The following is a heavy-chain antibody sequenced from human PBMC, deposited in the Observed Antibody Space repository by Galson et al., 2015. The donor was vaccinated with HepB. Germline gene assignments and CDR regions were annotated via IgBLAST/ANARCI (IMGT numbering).Heavy chain of an antibody. CDR2: INPNNGGT. V-gene: IGHV1-2*02. CDR3: ARDQADNWNDGPAFDI. CDR1: GYTFTGYN. D-gene: IGHD1-20*01. J-gene: IGHJ3*02. Sequence: QSGAEVKKPGESLRISCKASGYTFTGYNMHWVRQAPGQGLEWMGWINPNNGGTNSAQKFQGRVTMTRDTSISTAYMELSRLRSDDTAVYFCARDQADNWNDGPAFDIWGQGTMVTVSS.